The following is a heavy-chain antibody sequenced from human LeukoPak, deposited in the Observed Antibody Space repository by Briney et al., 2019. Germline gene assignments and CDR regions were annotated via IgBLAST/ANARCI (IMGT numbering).Heavy chain of an antibody. D-gene: IGHD2/OR15-2a*01. V-gene: IGHV3-23*01. CDR2: ISGSGGST. Sequence: GGSLRLSCAASGFTFSTYAMGWVRQAPGKGLEWVSTISGSGGSTDYADSVKGRFTISRDNSMNTLYLQMNTLRAEDTAVYFCASDRNSNNWFYYWGQGTLVTVSS. J-gene: IGHJ4*02. CDR1: GFTFSTYA. CDR3: ASDRNSNNWFYY.